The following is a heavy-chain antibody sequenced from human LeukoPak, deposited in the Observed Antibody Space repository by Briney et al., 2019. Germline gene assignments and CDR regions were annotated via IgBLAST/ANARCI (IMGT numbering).Heavy chain of an antibody. CDR1: GGSISSSSYY. V-gene: IGHV4-39*07. Sequence: SETLSLTCTVSGGSISSSSYYWGWIRQPPGKGLEWIGSIYYSGSTYYNPSLKSRVTISVDTSKNQFSLKLSSVTAADTAVYYCASIVWDYYYYYYMDVWGKGTTVTVSS. CDR3: ASIVWDYYYYYYMDV. D-gene: IGHD2-21*01. CDR2: IYYSGST. J-gene: IGHJ6*03.